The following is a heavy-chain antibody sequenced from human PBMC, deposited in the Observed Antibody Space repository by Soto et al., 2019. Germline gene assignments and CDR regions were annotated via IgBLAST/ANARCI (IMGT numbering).Heavy chain of an antibody. Sequence: ASVKVSCKVSGYTLTELSMHWVRQAPGKGLEWMGGFDPEDGETIYAQKFQGRGTMTEETSTDTAYMELSSLRSEDTAVYYCATDGGSYYNLGYYYGMDVWGQGTTVTVSS. CDR3: ATDGGSYYNLGYYYGMDV. D-gene: IGHD1-26*01. CDR1: GYTLTELS. J-gene: IGHJ6*02. CDR2: FDPEDGET. V-gene: IGHV1-24*01.